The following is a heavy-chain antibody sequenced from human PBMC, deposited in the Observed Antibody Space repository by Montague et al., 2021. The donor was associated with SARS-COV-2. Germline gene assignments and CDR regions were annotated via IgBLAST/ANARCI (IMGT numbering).Heavy chain of an antibody. CDR1: GDSVSSNSAT. V-gene: IGHV6-1*01. CDR3: ARERWAVGVSFDY. Sequence: CAISGDSVSSNSATWHWVRQSPSSGLERLGRTYYRSRWSNDYAVSVRSRIIINPDTSTNQFSLQLSSVTPEDTAVYFCARERWAVGVSFDYWGQGTLVTVS. J-gene: IGHJ4*02. CDR2: TYYRSRWSN. D-gene: IGHD1-26*01.